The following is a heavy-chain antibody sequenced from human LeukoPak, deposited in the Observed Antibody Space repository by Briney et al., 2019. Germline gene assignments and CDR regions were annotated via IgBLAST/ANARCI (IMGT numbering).Heavy chain of an antibody. Sequence: SETLSLTCSVSGDSISSYYWTWIRQTPGKGLEWIAYIHYNGNTKSNPSLKSRVTISVDKSKNQFSLKLSSVTAADTAVYYCARLASGGVAATDPFDPWGQGTLVTVSS. CDR1: GDSISSYY. J-gene: IGHJ5*02. CDR3: ARLASGGVAATDPFDP. V-gene: IGHV4-59*12. CDR2: IHYNGNT. D-gene: IGHD2-15*01.